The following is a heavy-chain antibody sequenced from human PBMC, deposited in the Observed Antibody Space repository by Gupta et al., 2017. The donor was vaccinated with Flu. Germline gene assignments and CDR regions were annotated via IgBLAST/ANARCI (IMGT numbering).Heavy chain of an antibody. CDR1: GFTFTTYA. CDR2: IWYDGSNK. D-gene: IGHD2-15*01. J-gene: IGHJ4*02. Sequence: QVQLVESGGGVVQPGRAWRLPWSASGFTFTTYAMHWVGQAPGKGLEWVAVIWYDGSNKYYADSVKGRFTISRDNSKNTLYLQMNSLRAEDTAVYYCARYIPGGSCGGGYFDYWGQGTLVTVSS. V-gene: IGHV3-33*01. CDR3: ARYIPGGSCGGGYFDY.